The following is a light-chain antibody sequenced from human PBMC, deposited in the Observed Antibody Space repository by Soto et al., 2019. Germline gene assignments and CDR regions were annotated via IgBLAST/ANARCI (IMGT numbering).Light chain of an antibody. V-gene: IGLV1-47*01. CDR2: ETY. CDR1: SSNIGSNY. Sequence: QSVLTQPPSVSGTPGQRVTISCSGSSSNIGSNYVYWYQQLPGAAPKLLIYETYRRPSGVPDRFSGSKPGASASLAISGLRSDDEANYYCAAWDATLSEILFGGGTKLTV. CDR3: AAWDATLSEIL. J-gene: IGLJ2*01.